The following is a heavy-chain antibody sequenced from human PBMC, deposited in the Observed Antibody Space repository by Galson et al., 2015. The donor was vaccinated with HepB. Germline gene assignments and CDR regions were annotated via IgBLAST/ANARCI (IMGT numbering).Heavy chain of an antibody. CDR2: ISGSGDNT. J-gene: IGHJ3*02. Sequence: SLRLSCAASGFTFSSYAMSWVRQAPGKGLEWVSAISGSGDNTHYADSVKGRFTISRDNSKNTLYLQMNSLRAEDTAVYYCAKDFSSGWPYGFDIWGQGTMVTVSS. D-gene: IGHD6-19*01. V-gene: IGHV3-23*01. CDR1: GFTFSSYA. CDR3: AKDFSSGWPYGFDI.